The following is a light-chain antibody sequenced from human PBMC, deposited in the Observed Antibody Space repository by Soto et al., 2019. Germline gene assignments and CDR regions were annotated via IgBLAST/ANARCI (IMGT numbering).Light chain of an antibody. CDR2: GAS. J-gene: IGKJ2*01. V-gene: IGKV3-20*01. Sequence: EIVLTQSPGTLSLSPGERATLSCRASQSVSSSYLAWYQQKAGQAPRLIIYGASDRATGIPDRFSGSGSGTDFTLTITRLEPEDFAVYYCQQYGSSPYTFGQGTNLEIK. CDR1: QSVSSSY. CDR3: QQYGSSPYT.